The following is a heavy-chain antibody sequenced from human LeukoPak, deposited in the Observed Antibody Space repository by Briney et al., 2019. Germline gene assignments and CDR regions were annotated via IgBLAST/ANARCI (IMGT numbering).Heavy chain of an antibody. D-gene: IGHD4-17*01. J-gene: IGHJ4*02. V-gene: IGHV4-34*01. CDR2: INHSGST. CDR3: ARGYGDYFSDFDY. CDR1: GGSFSGYY. Sequence: NPSETLSFTCAVYGGSFSGYYWSWIRQPPGKGLEWIGEINHSGSTNYNPSLKSRVTISVDTSKNQFSLKLSSVTAADTAVYYCARGYGDYFSDFDYWGQGTLVTVSS.